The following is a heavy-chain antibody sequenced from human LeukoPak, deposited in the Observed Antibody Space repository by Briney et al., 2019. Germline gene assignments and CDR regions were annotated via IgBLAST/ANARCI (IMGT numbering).Heavy chain of an antibody. Sequence: GGSLRLSCAASGFTFSNYGMSWVRQAPGKGLEWVSSISGSGDSTYYADSVKGRFTFSRDNSKNTLYLQMNSLRAEDTAVYYCARDIRNYYDSGAYGWFDPWGQGTLVPVSS. CDR1: GFTFSNYG. V-gene: IGHV3-23*01. D-gene: IGHD3-10*01. J-gene: IGHJ5*02. CDR3: ARDIRNYYDSGAYGWFDP. CDR2: ISGSGDST.